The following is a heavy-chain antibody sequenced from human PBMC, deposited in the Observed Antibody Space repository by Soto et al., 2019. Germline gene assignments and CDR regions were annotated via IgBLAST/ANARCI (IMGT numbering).Heavy chain of an antibody. CDR3: ARGFYDFWSGLYYYYVDV. CDR2: INHSGST. J-gene: IGHJ6*03. D-gene: IGHD3-3*01. Sequence: PSETLSLTCAVYGGSFSGYYWSWIRQPPGKGLEWIGEINHSGSTNYNPSLKSRVTISVDTSKNQFSLKLSSVTAADTAVYYCARGFYDFWSGLYYYYVDVWGKGTTVTVSS. CDR1: GGSFSGYY. V-gene: IGHV4-34*01.